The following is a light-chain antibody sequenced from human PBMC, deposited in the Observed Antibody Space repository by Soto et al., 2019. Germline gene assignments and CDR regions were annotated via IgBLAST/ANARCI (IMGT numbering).Light chain of an antibody. CDR2: GPS. CDR1: QSVSSN. J-gene: IGKJ5*01. CDR3: QQYNNWHPIT. Sequence: EIVTTQSPATLSVSPGERATVSCRAIQSVSSNLAWYQQKPGQAPRLLIXGPSTRATGIPARFSGSGSGTEFTLTISSLQYEDFAVYYCQQYNNWHPITFGQGTRLEIK. V-gene: IGKV3-15*01.